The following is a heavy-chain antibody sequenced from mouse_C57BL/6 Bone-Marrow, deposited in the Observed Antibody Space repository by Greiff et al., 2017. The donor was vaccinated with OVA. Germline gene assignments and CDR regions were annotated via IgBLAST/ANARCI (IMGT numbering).Heavy chain of an antibody. V-gene: IGHV2-6*03. CDR1: GFSLTSYG. D-gene: IGHD1-1*01. J-gene: IGHJ4*01. CDR2: IWSDGST. CDR3: AREFITTVVAYPSYAMDD. Sequence: QVQLQQSGPGLVAPSQSLSITCTVSGFSLTSYGVHWVRQPPGKGLEWLVVIWSDGSTTYNSALKSRLSISKDNSKSQVFLKMNSLQTDDTAMYYCAREFITTVVAYPSYAMDDWGQGTSVTVSS.